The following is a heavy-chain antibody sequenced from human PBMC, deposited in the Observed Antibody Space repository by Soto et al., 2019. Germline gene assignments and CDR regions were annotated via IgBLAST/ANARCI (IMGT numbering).Heavy chain of an antibody. D-gene: IGHD1-26*01. CDR3: ARDQVRIVGATAWFDP. CDR2: ISAYNGNT. V-gene: IGHV1-18*01. J-gene: IGHJ5*02. Sequence: GASVKVSCKASGYTFTSYGISWVRQAPGQGLEWMGWISAYNGNTNYAQKLQGRVTMTTDTSTSTAYMELRSLRSDDTAVYYCARDQVRIVGATAWFDPWGQGTLATVSS. CDR1: GYTFTSYG.